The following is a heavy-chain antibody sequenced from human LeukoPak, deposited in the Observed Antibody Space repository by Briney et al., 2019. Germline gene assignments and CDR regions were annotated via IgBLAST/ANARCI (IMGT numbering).Heavy chain of an antibody. J-gene: IGHJ4*02. Sequence: GGSLRPSCAASGFTFSSYGMHWVRQAPGKGLEWVAFIRYDGSNKYYADSVKGRFTISRDNSKNTLYLQMNSLRAEDTAVYYCAKEEYSYGCVGYWGQGTLVTVSS. D-gene: IGHD5-18*01. CDR2: IRYDGSNK. CDR3: AKEEYSYGCVGY. CDR1: GFTFSSYG. V-gene: IGHV3-30*02.